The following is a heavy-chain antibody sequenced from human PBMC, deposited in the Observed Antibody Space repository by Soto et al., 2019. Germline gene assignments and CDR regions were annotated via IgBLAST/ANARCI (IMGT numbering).Heavy chain of an antibody. D-gene: IGHD2-8*02. J-gene: IGHJ4*02. CDR3: ARDGGVRRIDF. CDR2: INRDGSEK. Sequence: EVQLVESGGGLVQPGGSLRLSCAASGFTFSSYFMTWVRQAPGKGLEWVANINRDGSEKNYVDSLKGRFTISRDNAKNPLYLQMNSLRAEDTAVYYCARDGGVRRIDFWGQGNLVSVSS. CDR1: GFTFSSYF. V-gene: IGHV3-7*01.